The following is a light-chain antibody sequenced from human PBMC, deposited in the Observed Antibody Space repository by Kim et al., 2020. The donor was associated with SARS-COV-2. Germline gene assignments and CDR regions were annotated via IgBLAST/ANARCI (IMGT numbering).Light chain of an antibody. Sequence: VSPGQTARITCPGDKLGDKYACWYQQKPGQSPVLVIYQDSKRPSGIPERFSGSNSGNTATLTISGTRSMDEADYYCQAWDSSTVVFGGGTQLTVL. CDR2: QDS. CDR1: KLGDKY. J-gene: IGLJ2*01. CDR3: QAWDSSTVV. V-gene: IGLV3-1*01.